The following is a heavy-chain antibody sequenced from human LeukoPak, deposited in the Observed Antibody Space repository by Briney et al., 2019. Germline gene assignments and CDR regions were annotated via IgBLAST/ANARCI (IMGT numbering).Heavy chain of an antibody. J-gene: IGHJ4*02. Sequence: LPGGSLRLSCAASGFTFSSYGMHWVRQAPGKGLEWVAFIRYDGSNKYYADSVKGRFTISRDNSKNTLYLQMNSLRAEDTAVYYCARDAIAAAGTNFDYWGQGTLVTVSS. CDR1: GFTFSSYG. CDR3: ARDAIAAAGTNFDY. D-gene: IGHD6-13*01. CDR2: IRYDGSNK. V-gene: IGHV3-30*02.